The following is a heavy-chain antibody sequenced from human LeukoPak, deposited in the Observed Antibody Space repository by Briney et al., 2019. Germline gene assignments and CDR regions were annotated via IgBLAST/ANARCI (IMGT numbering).Heavy chain of an antibody. Sequence: PGGSLRLSCAASGFTVSSNYMSWVRQAPGKGLEWIGYIYYSGSTNYNPSLKSRVTISVDTSKNQFSLKLSSVTAADTAVYYCARHGAAAGTGKFDYWGQGTLVTVSS. CDR1: GFTVSSNY. V-gene: IGHV4-59*08. J-gene: IGHJ4*02. D-gene: IGHD6-13*01. CDR3: ARHGAAAGTGKFDY. CDR2: IYYSGST.